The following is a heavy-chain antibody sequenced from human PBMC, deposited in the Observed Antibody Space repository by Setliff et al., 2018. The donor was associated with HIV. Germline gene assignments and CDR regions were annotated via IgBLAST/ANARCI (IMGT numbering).Heavy chain of an antibody. Sequence: ASVKVSCKASGYTFTSYGISWVRQAPGQGLEWMGWISAYNGNTNYAQKLQGRVTMTTDTSTSTAYMELRSLRSDDTAVYYCARTDYDSGKSVLDSWGQGTLVTVSS. V-gene: IGHV1-18*01. CDR2: ISAYNGNT. D-gene: IGHD3-10*01. J-gene: IGHJ5*01. CDR1: GYTFTSYG. CDR3: ARTDYDSGKSVLDS.